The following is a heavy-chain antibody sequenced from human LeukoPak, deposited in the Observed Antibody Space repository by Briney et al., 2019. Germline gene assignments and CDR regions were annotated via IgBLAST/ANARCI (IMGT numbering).Heavy chain of an antibody. V-gene: IGHV3-48*04. D-gene: IGHD3-9*01. Sequence: GGSLRLSCAASGFTFSSYSLNWVRQAPGKGLEWISYISSSGTNIDYADSVKGRFTISRDNGKNSLYLQVNRLRAEDTAVYYCARTAFDWSQVGGNWFDPWGQGTLVTVSS. J-gene: IGHJ5*02. CDR2: ISSSGTNI. CDR3: ARTAFDWSQVGGNWFDP. CDR1: GFTFSSYS.